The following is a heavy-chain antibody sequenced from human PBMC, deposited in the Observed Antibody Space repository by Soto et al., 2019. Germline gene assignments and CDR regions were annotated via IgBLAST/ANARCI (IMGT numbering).Heavy chain of an antibody. CDR2: IKQDGSEK. D-gene: IGHD6-19*01. V-gene: IGHV3-7*01. CDR1: GFTFSSYW. J-gene: IGHJ6*02. Sequence: GGSLRLSCAAFGFTFSSYWMSWVRQAPGKGLEWVANIKQDGSEKYYVDSVKGRFTISRDNAKNSLYLQMNSLRAEDTAVYYCARDREYSSGWYYYYYGMDVWGQGTTVTVSS. CDR3: ARDREYSSGWYYYYYGMDV.